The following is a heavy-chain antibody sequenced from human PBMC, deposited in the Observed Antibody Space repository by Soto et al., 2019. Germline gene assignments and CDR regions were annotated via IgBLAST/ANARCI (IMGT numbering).Heavy chain of an antibody. CDR2: TYYRSKWYN. CDR1: GDSVSSNSAA. D-gene: IGHD6-19*01. V-gene: IGHV6-1*01. CDR3: ARTPGIAVAGGVDY. Sequence: TLSLTCAISGDSVSSNSAAWNWIRQSPSRGLEWLGRTYYRSKWYNDYAVSVKSRITINPDTSKNQFSLQLNSVTPEDTAVYYCARTPGIAVAGGVDYWGQGTLVTVSS. J-gene: IGHJ4*02.